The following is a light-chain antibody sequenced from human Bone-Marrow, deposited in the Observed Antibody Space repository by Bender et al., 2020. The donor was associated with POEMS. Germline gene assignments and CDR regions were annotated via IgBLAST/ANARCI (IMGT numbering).Light chain of an antibody. V-gene: IGLV1-44*01. CDR2: SNY. J-gene: IGLJ2*01. Sequence: QSVLTQPPSASGTPGQSVIISCSGTDSNFGGNNVNWYQHLPGTAPRLVVYSNYQRPSGVPDRFSGSKSGTSASLAITGLQVDDEADYYCQCYDSSLSTVFGGGTKLTVL. CDR1: DSNFGGNN. CDR3: QCYDSSLSTV.